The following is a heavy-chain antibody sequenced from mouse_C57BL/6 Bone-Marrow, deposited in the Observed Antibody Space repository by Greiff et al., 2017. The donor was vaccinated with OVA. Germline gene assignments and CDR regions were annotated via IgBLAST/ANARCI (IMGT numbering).Heavy chain of an antibody. Sequence: DVQLQESGAELVRPGASVQLSCTASGFNIKDDYMPWVKQRPEQGLEWIGWIDPEPGDTEYASKFQGKAPITADTSSNTAYLQRSSLTAEDTAVYYCTTRGSSLFAYWGQGTLVTVSA. CDR1: GFNIKDDY. D-gene: IGHD1-1*01. J-gene: IGHJ3*01. CDR3: TTRGSSLFAY. CDR2: IDPEPGDT. V-gene: IGHV14-4*01.